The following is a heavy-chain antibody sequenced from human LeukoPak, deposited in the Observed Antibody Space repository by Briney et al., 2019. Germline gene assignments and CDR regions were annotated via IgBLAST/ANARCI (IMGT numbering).Heavy chain of an antibody. D-gene: IGHD6-19*01. CDR2: IRYDGGYK. CDR3: AKEDSAVAGAGDAFDI. CDR1: GFSFSNSE. Sequence: PGGSLRLSCAASGFSFSNSEMHWVRQGPGKGLEWVASIRYDGGYKYYADSVKGRFTISRDSSKHTMSLQMDSLRAKDTAVYYCAKEDSAVAGAGDAFDIWGQGTMVTVSS. V-gene: IGHV3-30*02. J-gene: IGHJ3*02.